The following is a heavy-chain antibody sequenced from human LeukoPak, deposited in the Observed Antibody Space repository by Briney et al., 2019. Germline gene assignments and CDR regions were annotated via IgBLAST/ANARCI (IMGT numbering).Heavy chain of an antibody. D-gene: IGHD3-22*01. CDR1: GGSISSGDYY. Sequence: PSGTLSLTCTVSGGSISSGDYYWSWIRQPPGKGLEWIGYIYYSGSTYYNPSLKSRVTISVDTSKNQFSLKLSSVTAADTAVYYCARSTMIGYFDYWGQGTLVTVSS. CDR2: IYYSGST. CDR3: ARSTMIGYFDY. V-gene: IGHV4-30-4*08. J-gene: IGHJ4*02.